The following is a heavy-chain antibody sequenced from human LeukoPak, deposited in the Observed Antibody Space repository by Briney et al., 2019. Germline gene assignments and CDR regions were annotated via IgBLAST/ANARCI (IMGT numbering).Heavy chain of an antibody. CDR1: GYTFTSYG. CDR3: ARDQGLTGYFDF. V-gene: IGHV1-46*01. D-gene: IGHD3-9*01. J-gene: IGHJ4*02. CDR2: INPSGGST. Sequence: ASVKVSCKASGYTFTSYGISWVRQAPGQGLQWMGIINPSGGSTNYAQKFQGRVTVTRDTSTGTAYMYLSSLRSEDTAVYYCARDQGLTGYFDFWGQGTLVTVSS.